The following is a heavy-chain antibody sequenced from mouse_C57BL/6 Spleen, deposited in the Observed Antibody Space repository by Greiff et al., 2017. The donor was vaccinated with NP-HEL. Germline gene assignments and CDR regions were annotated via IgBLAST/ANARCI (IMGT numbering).Heavy chain of an antibody. D-gene: IGHD2-4*01. Sequence: EVQVVESGGGLVKPGGSLKLSCAASGFTFSDYGMHWVRQAPEKGLEWVAYISSGISTIYYADTVKGRFTISRDNANNTLFLQMTSLRSDDTAMYYCAREDYDEPWYFDVWGTGTTVTVSS. V-gene: IGHV5-17*01. CDR2: ISSGISTI. CDR1: GFTFSDYG. CDR3: AREDYDEPWYFDV. J-gene: IGHJ1*03.